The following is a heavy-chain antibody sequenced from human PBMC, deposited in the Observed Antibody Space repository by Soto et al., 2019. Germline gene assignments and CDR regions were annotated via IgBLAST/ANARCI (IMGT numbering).Heavy chain of an antibody. J-gene: IGHJ4*02. D-gene: IGHD6-19*01. CDR2: ISWNSGSI. V-gene: IGHV3-9*01. CDR3: VKDIHEQWLVSHFEY. CDR1: GVTFENYA. Sequence: EVQLVESGGGSVQPGRSLRLSCVASGVTFENYAMHWVRQVPGKGLEWVSGISWNSGSIGYEDSVKGRFTISRDNAQKSLYLEMNSLRVEDTAFYYCVKDIHEQWLVSHFEYWGQGALVTVSS.